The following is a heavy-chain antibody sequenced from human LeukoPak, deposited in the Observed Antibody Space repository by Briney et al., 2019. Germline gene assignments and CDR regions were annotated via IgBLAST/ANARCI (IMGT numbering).Heavy chain of an antibody. CDR3: ARDLGY. V-gene: IGHV3-23*01. CDR2: ISGSGGTT. Sequence: GGSLRLSCAASGFTFNRYGMSWVRQAPGKGLEWVSAISGSGGTTYYADSVKGRFTISRDNSKNTLFLQMNSLRAEDTAVYYCARDLGYWGQGTLVTVSS. J-gene: IGHJ4*02. CDR1: GFTFNRYG.